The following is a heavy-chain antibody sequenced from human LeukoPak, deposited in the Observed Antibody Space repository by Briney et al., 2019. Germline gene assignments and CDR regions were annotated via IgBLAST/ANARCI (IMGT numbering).Heavy chain of an antibody. CDR3: TRYNNDHFDF. D-gene: IGHD1-14*01. Sequence: SGGSLRLSCAGSGFTFGGYGMHWFRQPPGKGLEWVAVIAYDGSRAFYADSVKGRFTISRENSKNTMSVEMDDLRAEDTAVYYCTRYNNDHFDFWGQGTLVTVSS. CDR1: GFTFGGYG. J-gene: IGHJ4*02. CDR2: IAYDGSRA. V-gene: IGHV3-33*01.